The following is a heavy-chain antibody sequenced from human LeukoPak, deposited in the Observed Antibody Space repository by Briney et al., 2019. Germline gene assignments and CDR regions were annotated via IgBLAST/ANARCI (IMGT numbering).Heavy chain of an antibody. CDR1: GGSISSGSYY. D-gene: IGHD2-21*01. CDR3: ASALGWRWIDAFDI. Sequence: PSETLSLTCTVSGGSISSGSYYWSWIRQPAGKGLEWIGRIYTSGSTNYNPSLKSRVTISVDTSKNQFSLKLSSVTAADTAVYYCASALGWRWIDAFDIWGQGTMVTVSS. J-gene: IGHJ3*02. V-gene: IGHV4-61*02. CDR2: IYTSGST.